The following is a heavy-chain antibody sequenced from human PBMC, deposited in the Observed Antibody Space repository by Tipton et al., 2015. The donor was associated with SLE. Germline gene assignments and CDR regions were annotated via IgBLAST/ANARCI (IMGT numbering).Heavy chain of an antibody. Sequence: TPSLTCTVSGFSFSSYYWSWIRQPPGKGLEWIGYVYYSGSTNYNPSLRGRITTSVDTSTNQFSLKLSSVTAADTAVYYCARGDTGDDYFDNWGQGTLVTVSS. J-gene: IGHJ4*02. CDR1: GFSFSSYY. V-gene: IGHV4-59*01. D-gene: IGHD7-27*01. CDR2: VYYSGST. CDR3: ARGDTGDDYFDN.